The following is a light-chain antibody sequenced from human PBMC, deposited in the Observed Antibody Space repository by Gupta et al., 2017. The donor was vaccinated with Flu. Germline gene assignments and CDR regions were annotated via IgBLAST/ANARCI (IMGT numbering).Light chain of an antibody. CDR3: QKRSSCPLYT. V-gene: IGKV3-11*01. J-gene: IGKJ2*01. Sequence: DIELTQSPATLSLSPGERATLSCRASQSVSTYLAWYQKKPGQAPRLLIYDASNRATGIPASFSGSGSGTDFTLTISRLDPEDFAVYYCQKRSSCPLYTFGQGTNLEIK. CDR2: DAS. CDR1: QSVSTY.